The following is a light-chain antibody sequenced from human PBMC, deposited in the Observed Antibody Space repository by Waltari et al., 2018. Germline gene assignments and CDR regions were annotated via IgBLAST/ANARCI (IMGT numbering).Light chain of an antibody. Sequence: QSALTQPRSVSGSPGQSVTISCTGTSRHVGGYHFVSWFQQHPGKVPKLLIYDVSERPSDVPDRFSGSKSANTASLTISGLQTDDEADYYCCSFAGSYTFVFGSGTRVTVL. CDR2: DVS. CDR3: CSFAGSYTFV. V-gene: IGLV2-11*01. CDR1: SRHVGGYHF. J-gene: IGLJ1*01.